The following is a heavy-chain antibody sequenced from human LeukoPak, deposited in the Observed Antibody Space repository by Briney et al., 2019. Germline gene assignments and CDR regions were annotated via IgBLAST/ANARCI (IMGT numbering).Heavy chain of an antibody. CDR2: IYDSGST. V-gene: IGHV4-59*01. Sequence: SETLSLTCTVSGGSINSYYWSWIRQPPGKGLEWIGYIYDSGSTNYNPSLKSRVTISVDTSNNQFSLKLSSVTAADTAVYYCACLATADAFDIWGQGTMVTVSS. CDR3: ACLATADAFDI. CDR1: GGSINSYY. D-gene: IGHD2-15*01. J-gene: IGHJ3*02.